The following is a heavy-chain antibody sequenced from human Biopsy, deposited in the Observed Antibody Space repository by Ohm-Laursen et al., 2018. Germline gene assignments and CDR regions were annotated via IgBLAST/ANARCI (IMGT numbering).Heavy chain of an antibody. D-gene: IGHD3-9*01. CDR2: NIPILGTG. Sequence: SVKVSCKAPAATFRNYGVNWARQAPGQGLEWLGGNIPILGTGNYAQKFQDRVTDAVDTTTSTATMEVRSLRSDDTAVYYLATKLTGYFHHWGQGTLVIVSS. CDR3: ATKLTGYFHH. J-gene: IGHJ1*01. V-gene: IGHV1-69*06. CDR1: AATFRNYG.